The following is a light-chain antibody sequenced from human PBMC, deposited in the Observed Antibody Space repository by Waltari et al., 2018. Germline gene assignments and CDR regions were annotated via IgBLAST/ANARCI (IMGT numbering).Light chain of an antibody. CDR3: ASWDDSHYV. CDR2: RNN. CDR1: NSNLGSNY. V-gene: IGLV1-47*01. J-gene: IGLJ1*01. Sequence: QSVLTQPPSASETPGQRVTISCSGSNSNLGSNYLYWYQQLPGTAPKPLIYRNNQRPSGGPDRFSASKSGTSASLAIDGLRSEDEAVYYCASWDDSHYVFGPGTQVTVL.